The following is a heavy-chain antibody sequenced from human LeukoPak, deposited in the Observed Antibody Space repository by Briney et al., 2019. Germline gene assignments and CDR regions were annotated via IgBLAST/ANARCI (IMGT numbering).Heavy chain of an antibody. D-gene: IGHD5-18*01. CDR2: INHSGST. J-gene: IGHJ4*02. Sequence: SETLSLTCAVYGGSFSGYYWGWIRQPPGKGLEWIGEINHSGSTNYNPSLKSRVTISVDTSKNQFSLKLSSVTAADTAVYYCARGRRWIQLWLQWYFDYWGQGTLVTVSS. CDR3: ARGRRWIQLWLQWYFDY. V-gene: IGHV4-34*01. CDR1: GGSFSGYY.